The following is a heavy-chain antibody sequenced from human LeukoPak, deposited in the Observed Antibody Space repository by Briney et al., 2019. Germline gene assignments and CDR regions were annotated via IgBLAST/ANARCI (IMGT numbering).Heavy chain of an antibody. Sequence: SETLSLTCAVYGGSFSGYYWSWIRQPPGKGLEWMGEINHSGSTNYNPSPKSRVTITVDTSKNQFSLKLSSVTAADTAVYYCARGSRRGAVVVPAATKGLLGMDVWGQGTTVTVSS. J-gene: IGHJ6*02. CDR1: GGSFSGYY. CDR3: ARGSRRGAVVVPAATKGLLGMDV. CDR2: INHSGST. D-gene: IGHD2-2*01. V-gene: IGHV4-34*01.